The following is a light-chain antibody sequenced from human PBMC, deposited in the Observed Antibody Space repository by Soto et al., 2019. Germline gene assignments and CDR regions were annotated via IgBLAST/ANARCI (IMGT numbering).Light chain of an antibody. CDR3: QQYGSSPYT. CDR2: GAS. V-gene: IGKV3-20*01. J-gene: IGKJ2*01. Sequence: EIVLTQSPGTLSLSPGERATLSCRASQSVSSSYLAWYQQKPGQDPRLLIYGASSRATGIQDRFSGSGSGTAFTLTISRLEPEDFALYYWQQYGSSPYTFGQGTKLEIK. CDR1: QSVSSSY.